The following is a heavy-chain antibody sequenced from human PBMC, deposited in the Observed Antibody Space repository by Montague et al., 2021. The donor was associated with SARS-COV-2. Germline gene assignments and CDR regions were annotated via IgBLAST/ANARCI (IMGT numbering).Heavy chain of an antibody. CDR2: FYSSGIT. Sequence: SETLSLTCAVSGGSISSSDWGWIRQPPGKGLEWIGFFYSSGITDSNPSFKSRVSISLDMSKNRVSLKLRSVTTADTAVYYCARETMTGDAFDVWGQGTMVTVSP. V-gene: IGHV4-59*12. J-gene: IGHJ3*01. CDR3: ARETMTGDAFDV. CDR1: GGSISSSD. D-gene: IGHD1-14*01.